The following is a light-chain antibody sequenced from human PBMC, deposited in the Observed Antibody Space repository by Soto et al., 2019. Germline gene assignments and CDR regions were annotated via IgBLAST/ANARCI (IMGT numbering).Light chain of an antibody. CDR3: QQSYSTLSIS. Sequence: DIQMTQSPSSLSASVGDRVTITCRASESISRHLNWYQQKPGKAPNLLIYAASSLQNGVPSRFSGSGSGTDFTLNISNLQPEDFATYYCQQSYSTLSISFGLGIRPEIK. CDR2: AAS. V-gene: IGKV1-39*01. J-gene: IGKJ5*01. CDR1: ESISRH.